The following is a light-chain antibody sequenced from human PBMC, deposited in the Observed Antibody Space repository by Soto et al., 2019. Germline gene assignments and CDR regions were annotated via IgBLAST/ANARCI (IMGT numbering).Light chain of an antibody. CDR1: QGIRND. J-gene: IGKJ5*01. CDR3: QQRNTWPPIT. V-gene: IGKV1-6*01. Sequence: IRMTQSPFSLSSSIGERVTLTCRASQGIRNDLGWYQQKPGKAPKLLIYAASSLQSGVPSRFSGSGSGTDFTLTISSLQPEDFALYYCQQRNTWPPITFGQGTRLENK. CDR2: AAS.